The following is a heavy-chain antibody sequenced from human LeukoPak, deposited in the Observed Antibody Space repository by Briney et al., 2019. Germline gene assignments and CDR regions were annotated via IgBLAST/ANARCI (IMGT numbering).Heavy chain of an antibody. CDR2: IKQDGSEK. V-gene: IGHV3-7*03. CDR1: GFTFSVYW. J-gene: IGHJ6*04. Sequence: GGSLRLSCAASGFTFSVYWMTWVRQAPGKGLEWVGNIKQDGSEKYYVDSVKGRFTFSRDNAQNSLYLQMNSLGADDTAVYYCARDAGHGMDVWGKGTTVTVSS. CDR3: ARDAGHGMDV.